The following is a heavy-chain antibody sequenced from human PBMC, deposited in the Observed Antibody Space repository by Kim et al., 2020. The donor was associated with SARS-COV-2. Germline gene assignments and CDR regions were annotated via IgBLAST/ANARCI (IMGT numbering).Heavy chain of an antibody. CDR1: GGSISSSSYY. J-gene: IGHJ5*02. CDR3: ARQGLPYYDILTGYSPPNWFDP. Sequence: SETLSLTCTVSGGSISSSSYYWGWIRQPPGKGLEWIGSIYYSGSTYYNPSLKSRVTISVDTSKNQFSLKLSSVTAADTAVYYCARQGLPYYDILTGYSPPNWFDPWGQGTLVTVSS. D-gene: IGHD3-9*01. CDR2: IYYSGST. V-gene: IGHV4-39*01.